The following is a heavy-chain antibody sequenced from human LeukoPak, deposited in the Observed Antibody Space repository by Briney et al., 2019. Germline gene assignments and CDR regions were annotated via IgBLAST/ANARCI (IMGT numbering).Heavy chain of an antibody. Sequence: PGRSLRLSCAASGFTFSSYGMHWVRQAPGKGLEWVAVISYDGSNKYYADSVKGRFTISRDNSKNTLYLQMNSPRAEDTAVYYCAKDAGSYCSSTSCYYDYWGQGTLVTVSS. CDR2: ISYDGSNK. CDR3: AKDAGSYCSSTSCYYDY. J-gene: IGHJ4*02. D-gene: IGHD2-2*01. CDR1: GFTFSSYG. V-gene: IGHV3-30*18.